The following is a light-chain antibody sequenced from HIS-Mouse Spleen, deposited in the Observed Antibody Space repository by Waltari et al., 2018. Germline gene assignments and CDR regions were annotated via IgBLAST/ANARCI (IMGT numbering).Light chain of an antibody. Sequence: QSALTQPASVSGSPGQSITLSCTGTRSAVGGYNYVSWYQQHPGKAPKLMIYDVSNRPSGVSNRFSGSKSGNTASLTISGLQAEDEADYYCSSYTSSSTLVVFGGGTKLTVL. V-gene: IGLV2-14*03. CDR1: RSAVGGYNY. CDR2: DVS. CDR3: SSYTSSSTLVV. J-gene: IGLJ2*01.